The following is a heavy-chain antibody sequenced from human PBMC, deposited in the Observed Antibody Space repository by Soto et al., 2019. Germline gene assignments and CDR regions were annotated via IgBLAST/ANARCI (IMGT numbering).Heavy chain of an antibody. CDR3: TTDPPEYHYYGRDV. Sequence: ASVKVSCKASGYTFTSYAMHWVRQAPGQRLEWMGWINAGNGNTKYSRKFQGRVTITRDTSASTAYMELSSLRSEDTAIYYCTTDPPEYHYYGRDVWGQGTSVTFSS. V-gene: IGHV1-3*01. CDR2: INAGNGNT. J-gene: IGHJ6*02. CDR1: GYTFTSYA. D-gene: IGHD6-6*01.